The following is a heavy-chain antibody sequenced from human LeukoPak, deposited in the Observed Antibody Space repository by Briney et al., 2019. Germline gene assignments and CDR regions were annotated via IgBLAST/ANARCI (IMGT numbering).Heavy chain of an antibody. D-gene: IGHD6-13*01. CDR3: AREVASSSWAYYFDY. CDR1: GFTFSTYS. CDR2: ISSSSSYI. Sequence: GGSLRLSCAASGFTFSTYSMNWVRQAPGKGLEWVSSISSSSSYIYYADSVKGRFTISRDNAKNSLYLQMNSLRAEDTAVYYCAREVASSSWAYYFDYWGQGTLVTVSS. J-gene: IGHJ4*02. V-gene: IGHV3-21*01.